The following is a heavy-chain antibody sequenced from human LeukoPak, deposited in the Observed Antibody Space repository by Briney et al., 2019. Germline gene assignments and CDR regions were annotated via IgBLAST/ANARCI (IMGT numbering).Heavy chain of an antibody. D-gene: IGHD2-15*01. CDR1: GGSISSGDYY. V-gene: IGHV4-30-4*08. Sequence: PSETLSLTCTVSGGSISSGDYYWSWIRQPPGKGLEWIGYIYYSGSTYHNPSLKSRVTISVDTSKNQFSLKLSSVTAADTAVYYCASGGYCSGGSCLVYYYYYYMDVWGKGTTVTVSS. CDR3: ASGGYCSGGSCLVYYYYYYMDV. J-gene: IGHJ6*03. CDR2: IYYSGST.